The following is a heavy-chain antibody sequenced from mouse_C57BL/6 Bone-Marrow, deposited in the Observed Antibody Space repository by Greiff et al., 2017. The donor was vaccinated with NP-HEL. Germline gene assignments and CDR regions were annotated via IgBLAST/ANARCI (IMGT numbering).Heavy chain of an antibody. J-gene: IGHJ4*01. CDR1: GFSFNTYA. V-gene: IGHV10-1*01. CDR3: VRHENDYAMDY. Sequence: EVMLVESGGGLVQPKGSLKLSCAASGFSFNTYAMNWVRQAPGKGLEWVARIRSKSNNYATYYADSVKDRFTISRDDSESMLYLQMNNLKTEDTAMYYCVRHENDYAMDYWGQGTSVTVSS. CDR2: IRSKSNNYAT.